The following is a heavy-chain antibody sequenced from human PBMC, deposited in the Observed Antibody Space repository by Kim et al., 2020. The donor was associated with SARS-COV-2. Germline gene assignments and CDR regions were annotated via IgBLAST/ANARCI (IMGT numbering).Heavy chain of an antibody. V-gene: IGHV4-4*02. CDR1: GGSISSSNW. CDR3: ARAPGAAPRYNWFDP. Sequence: SETLSLTCAVSGGSISSSNWWSWVRQPPGKGLEWIGEIYHSGSTNYNPSLKSRVTISVDKSKNQFSLKLSSVTAADTAVYYCARAPGAAPRYNWFDPWGQGTLVTVSS. CDR2: IYHSGST. D-gene: IGHD2-15*01. J-gene: IGHJ5*02.